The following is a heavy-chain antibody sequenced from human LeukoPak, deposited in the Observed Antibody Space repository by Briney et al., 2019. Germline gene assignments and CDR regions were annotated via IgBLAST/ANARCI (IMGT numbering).Heavy chain of an antibody. CDR1: GFTFSSYW. CDR2: INSDGSST. D-gene: IGHD1-26*01. V-gene: IGHV3-74*01. CDR3: ARDVYSGSYFNP. Sequence: GGSLRPSCAASGFTFSSYWMHWVRQAPGKGLVWVSRINSDGSSTSYADSVKGRFTISRDNAKNTLYLQMNSLRAEDTAVYYCARDVYSGSYFNPWGQGTLVTVSS. J-gene: IGHJ5*02.